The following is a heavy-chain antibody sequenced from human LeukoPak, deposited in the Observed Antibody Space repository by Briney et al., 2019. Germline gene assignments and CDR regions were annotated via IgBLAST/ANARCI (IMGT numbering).Heavy chain of an antibody. CDR2: ISPSGTTM. CDR3: ARGGYCTTALCYAMNAFDI. J-gene: IGHJ3*02. V-gene: IGHV3-48*03. D-gene: IGHD2-2*03. CDR1: GFNFHSHE. Sequence: GGSLRLSCAASGFNFHSHEMNWVRQAPGKGLEFLSYISPSGTTMYYADSVKGRFTISKDNAKNSLYLQMNSLRAEDTAVYYCARGGYCTTALCYAMNAFDIWGQGTMVTVSS.